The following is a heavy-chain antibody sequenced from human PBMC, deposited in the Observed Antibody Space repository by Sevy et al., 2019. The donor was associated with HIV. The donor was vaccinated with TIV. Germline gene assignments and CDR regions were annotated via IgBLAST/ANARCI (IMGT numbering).Heavy chain of an antibody. D-gene: IGHD6-19*01. CDR3: ARGGPYSSGWYRGSHFDY. CDR2: ISYDGSNK. J-gene: IGHJ4*02. Sequence: GGSLRLSCAASGFTFSSYAMHWVRQAPGKGLEWVAVISYDGSNKYYADSVKGRFTISRGNSKNTLYLQMNSLRAEDTAVYYCARGGPYSSGWYRGSHFDYWGQGTLVTVSS. V-gene: IGHV3-30*04. CDR1: GFTFSSYA.